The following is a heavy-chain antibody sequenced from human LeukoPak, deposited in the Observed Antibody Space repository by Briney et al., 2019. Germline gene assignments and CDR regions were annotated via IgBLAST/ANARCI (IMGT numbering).Heavy chain of an antibody. CDR1: GFTCSSYT. CDR3: ARVGSNWSTDH. V-gene: IGHV3-21*01. Sequence: GGSLRLSCAASGFTCSSYTMNWVRQAPGKGLEWVSSVSSSSSSYIYYADSVRGRFTISRDNAKNSLYLQMNSLRAEDTAVYYCARVGSNWSTDHWGQGTLVTVSS. CDR2: VSSSSSSYI. J-gene: IGHJ4*02. D-gene: IGHD6-13*01.